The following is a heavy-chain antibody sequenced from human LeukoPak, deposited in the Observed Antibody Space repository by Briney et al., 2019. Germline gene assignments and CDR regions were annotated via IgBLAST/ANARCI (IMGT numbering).Heavy chain of an antibody. CDR1: GYTFTSYD. V-gene: IGHV1-8*03. Sequence: ASVKVSCKASGYTFTSYDINWVRQATGQGLEWMGWMNPNSGNTGYAQKFQGRVTITRNTSISTAYMELSSLRSEDTAVYYCARGRNRITISGVVSTYYFDYWGQGTLVTVSS. J-gene: IGHJ4*02. D-gene: IGHD3-3*01. CDR3: ARGRNRITISGVVSTYYFDY. CDR2: MNPNSGNT.